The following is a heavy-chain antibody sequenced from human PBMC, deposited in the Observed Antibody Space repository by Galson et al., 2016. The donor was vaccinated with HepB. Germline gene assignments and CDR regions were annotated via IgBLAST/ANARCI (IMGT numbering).Heavy chain of an antibody. CDR2: IYPGDSDS. J-gene: IGHJ3*02. CDR3: GRPARENGHKLRAAAFDI. V-gene: IGHV5-51*01. D-gene: IGHD5-24*01. Sequence: QSGAEVKKPGESLKISCKGSGYTFIRYWIGWVRQMPGKGLEWMGSIYPGDSDSRYSPSFQGQVTISADKSISTAYLQWSSLKASDTAMYYGGRPARENGHKLRAAAFDIWGQGTMVTVSS. CDR1: GYTFIRYW.